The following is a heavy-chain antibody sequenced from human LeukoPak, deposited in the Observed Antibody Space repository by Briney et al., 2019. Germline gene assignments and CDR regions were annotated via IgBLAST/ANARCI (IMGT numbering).Heavy chain of an antibody. CDR3: ARGGESVAGDY. CDR1: GGSMSSSTCY. V-gene: IGHV4-39*07. J-gene: IGHJ4*02. D-gene: IGHD6-19*01. CDR2: ICYSGNT. Sequence: SETLSLTCTVSGGSMSSSTCYWGWIRQPPGKGLEWIGTICYSGNTFYNPSLQSRVTISVDTSKNQFSLKLSSVTAADTAVYYCARGGESVAGDYWGQGTLVTVSS.